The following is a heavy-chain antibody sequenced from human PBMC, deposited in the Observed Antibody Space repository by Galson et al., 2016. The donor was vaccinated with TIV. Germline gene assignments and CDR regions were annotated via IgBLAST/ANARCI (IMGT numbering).Heavy chain of an antibody. CDR2: ISPSGTI. Sequence: SLRLSCAGSGFTFSSYEVNWVRQAPGKGLEWVSYISPSGTIYYADPVKGRFTISRDNAKKSLFLQMNSLRAEDRAVYFCARVATFVDAFDLWGQGTVVTVS. CDR1: GFTFSSYE. J-gene: IGHJ3*01. CDR3: ARVATFVDAFDL. V-gene: IGHV3-48*03. D-gene: IGHD5-12*01.